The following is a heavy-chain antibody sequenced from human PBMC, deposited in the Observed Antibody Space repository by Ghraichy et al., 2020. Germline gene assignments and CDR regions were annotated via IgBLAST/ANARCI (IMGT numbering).Heavy chain of an antibody. CDR1: GGTFGSYA. CDR3: AKDRWSNGDPGGAFHI. D-gene: IGHD3-10*01. Sequence: GGSLRLSCAASGGTFGSYAMNWVRQAPGKGLEWVSTITGSGVVTHYKDSVKGRFTISRDNSKDTVFLQMNSLKADDTAVYYCAKDRWSNGDPGGAFHIWGQGTVVIVSS. J-gene: IGHJ3*02. V-gene: IGHV3-23*01. CDR2: ITGSGVVT.